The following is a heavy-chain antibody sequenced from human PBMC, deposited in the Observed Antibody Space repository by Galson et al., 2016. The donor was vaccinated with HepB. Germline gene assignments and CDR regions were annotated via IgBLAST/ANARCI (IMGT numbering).Heavy chain of an antibody. CDR2: FDPEEGET. Sequence: SVKVSCKVSGYTLSKLSMHWVRQAPGKGLECMGGFDPEEGETIYAQKFQGRVTMDEDTSTDTAYMELSSLRSEDPAVSYCATGLDFWSGSHVAFDIWGQGTMVIVSS. CDR3: ATGLDFWSGSHVAFDI. D-gene: IGHD3-3*01. J-gene: IGHJ3*02. V-gene: IGHV1-24*01. CDR1: GYTLSKLS.